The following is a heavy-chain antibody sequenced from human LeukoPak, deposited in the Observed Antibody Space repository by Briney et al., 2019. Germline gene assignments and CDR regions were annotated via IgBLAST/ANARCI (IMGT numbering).Heavy chain of an antibody. CDR3: ARSRKTRMSSSWD. Sequence: SETLSLTCTVSGGSISSYYWSWIRQPPGKGLEWIGYIYYSGSTNYNPSLKSRVTISVDTSKNQFSLKLSSVTAADTAVYYCARSRKTRMSSSWDWGQGTLVTVSS. D-gene: IGHD6-13*01. V-gene: IGHV4-59*01. CDR1: GGSISSYY. J-gene: IGHJ4*02. CDR2: IYYSGST.